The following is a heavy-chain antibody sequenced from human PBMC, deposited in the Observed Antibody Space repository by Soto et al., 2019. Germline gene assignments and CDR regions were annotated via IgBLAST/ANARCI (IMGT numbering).Heavy chain of an antibody. D-gene: IGHD6-13*01. Sequence: GASVKVSCKASGGTFSSYAISWVRQAPGQGLEWMGGIIPIFGTANYAQKFQGRVTITADESTSTAYMELSSLRSEDTAVSYCAREAAAPDYYYYGMDVWGKGTTVTVSS. V-gene: IGHV1-69*13. CDR1: GGTFSSYA. CDR2: IIPIFGTA. J-gene: IGHJ6*04. CDR3: AREAAAPDYYYYGMDV.